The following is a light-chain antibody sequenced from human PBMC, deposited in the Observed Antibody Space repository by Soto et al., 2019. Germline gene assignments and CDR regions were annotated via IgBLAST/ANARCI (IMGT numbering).Light chain of an antibody. Sequence: VLTQPPSASGTPGQRVTISCSGSSSNIGSNTVNWYQELPGMAPKLLIYSNNQRPSGVPDRFSGSKSGTSASLAISGLQSEDEADYYCAAWDDSLNGFYVFGTGTKVTVL. J-gene: IGLJ1*01. V-gene: IGLV1-44*01. CDR2: SNN. CDR3: AAWDDSLNGFYV. CDR1: SSNIGSNT.